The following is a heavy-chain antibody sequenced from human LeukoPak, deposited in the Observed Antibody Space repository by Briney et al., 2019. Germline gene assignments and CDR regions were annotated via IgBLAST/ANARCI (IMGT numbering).Heavy chain of an antibody. CDR1: GFTFSSYE. CDR2: ISSSGSTI. Sequence: PGGSLRLSCAASGFTFSSYEMNWVRQAPGKGLEWVSYISSSGSTIYYADSEKGRFTISRDNAKNSLYLQMNSLRAEDTAVYYCARISGSYYPMGTLFDYWGQGTLVTVSS. D-gene: IGHD3-10*01. CDR3: ARISGSYYPMGTLFDY. V-gene: IGHV3-48*03. J-gene: IGHJ4*02.